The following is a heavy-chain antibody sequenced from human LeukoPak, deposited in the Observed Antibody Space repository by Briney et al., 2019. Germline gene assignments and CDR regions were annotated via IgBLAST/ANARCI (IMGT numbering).Heavy chain of an antibody. CDR2: IIKSGSHI. Sequence: GGSLRLSCAASGFTFSDYSMNWVRQAPGKGLEWVSAIIKSGSHIYYADSVKGRFTISRDNANNSLYLQMTGLRAEDTAVYYCARGQMATINYYYYGMDVWGQGTTVTVSS. V-gene: IGHV3-21*01. J-gene: IGHJ6*02. CDR1: GFTFSDYS. CDR3: ARGQMATINYYYYGMDV. D-gene: IGHD5-12*01.